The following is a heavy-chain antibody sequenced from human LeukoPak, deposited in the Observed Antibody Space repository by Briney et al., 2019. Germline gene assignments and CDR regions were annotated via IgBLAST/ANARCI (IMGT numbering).Heavy chain of an antibody. CDR1: GGSISSSNYY. Sequence: SETLSLTCIVSGGSISSSNYYWGWIRQSPGKGLEWIGSIYSRGSTYYNPSLKSRVIVSSDTSKNQFSLKLSSVTAADTAVYYCARVSWFPGTSYYYMDVWGKGTTVTVSS. D-gene: IGHD1-1*01. CDR3: ARVSWFPGTSYYYMDV. CDR2: IYSRGST. J-gene: IGHJ6*03. V-gene: IGHV4-39*07.